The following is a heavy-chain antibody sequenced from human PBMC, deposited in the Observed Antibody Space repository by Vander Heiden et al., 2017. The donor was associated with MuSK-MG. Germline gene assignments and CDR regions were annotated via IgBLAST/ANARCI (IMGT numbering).Heavy chain of an antibody. V-gene: IGHV4-59*07. CDR1: AGAISIYY. J-gene: IGHJ3*02. CDR3: ARGVPDFWRGTDALDI. D-gene: IGHD3-3*01. CDR2: IICSGSN. Sequence: QMQLQVSGPGLVKPSDTLSLSCTVAAGAISIYYSSWTRQPPTQGLAWIAYIICSGSNKYKPSLKRRVTISVDTSKNQFSLKLSPVTAADKAVDYGARGVPDFWRGTDALDIWGQGTMVTVSS.